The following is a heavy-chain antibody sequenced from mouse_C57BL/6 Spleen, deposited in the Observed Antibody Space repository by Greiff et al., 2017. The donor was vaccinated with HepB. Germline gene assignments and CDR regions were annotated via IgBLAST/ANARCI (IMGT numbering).Heavy chain of an antibody. J-gene: IGHJ1*03. Sequence: VQLQESGAELARPGASVKLSCKASGYTFTSYGISWVKQRTGQGLEWIGEIYPRSGNTYYNEKFKGKATLTADKSSSTAYMELRSLTSEDSAVYFCARETEGCYFDDWGTGTTVTVSS. CDR2: IYPRSGNT. CDR3: ARETEGCYFDD. V-gene: IGHV1-81*01. CDR1: GYTFTSYG.